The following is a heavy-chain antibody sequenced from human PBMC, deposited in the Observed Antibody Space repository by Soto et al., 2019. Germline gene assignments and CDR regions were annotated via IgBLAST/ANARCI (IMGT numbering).Heavy chain of an antibody. CDR3: ARCHRGLRCHLDY. V-gene: IGHV3-23*01. Sequence: GGSLRLSCAASGLTFSSYGMTWVRQAPGKGLEWVSFSSATGAGTYYADSVKGRVTMTRDTSVNSAYLHLSSLTSDDMAVYFCARCHRGLRCHLDYWGRGTLVTVSS. D-gene: IGHD4-17*01. J-gene: IGHJ4*02. CDR2: SSATGAGT. CDR1: GLTFSSYG.